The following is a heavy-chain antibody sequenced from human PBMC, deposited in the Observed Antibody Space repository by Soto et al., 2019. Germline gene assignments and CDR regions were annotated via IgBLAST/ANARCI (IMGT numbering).Heavy chain of an antibody. Sequence: GESLKISCQSSGYSCTSYWIGWVRQMPGKGLEWMGIIYPGDSDTRYSPSFQGQVTISADKSISTAYLQWSSLKASDTAMYYCARHKIRYFDWSPGGFDPWGQGTLVTVSS. CDR3: ARHKIRYFDWSPGGFDP. CDR1: GYSCTSYW. CDR2: IYPGDSDT. J-gene: IGHJ5*02. D-gene: IGHD3-9*01. V-gene: IGHV5-51*01.